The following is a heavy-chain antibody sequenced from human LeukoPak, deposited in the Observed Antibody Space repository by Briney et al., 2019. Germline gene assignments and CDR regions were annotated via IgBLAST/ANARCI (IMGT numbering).Heavy chain of an antibody. CDR2: INPNSGGT. CDR3: ARGVGYCSSTSCYGNNWFDP. V-gene: IGHV1-2*02. J-gene: IGHJ5*02. D-gene: IGHD2-2*03. Sequence: ASVKVSCKASGYTFTGYYMHWVRQAPGQGLEWMGWINPNSGGTNYAQKFQGRVTITRDTSASTAYMELSSLRSEDTAVYYCARGVGYCSSTSCYGNNWFDPWGQGTLVTVSS. CDR1: GYTFTGYY.